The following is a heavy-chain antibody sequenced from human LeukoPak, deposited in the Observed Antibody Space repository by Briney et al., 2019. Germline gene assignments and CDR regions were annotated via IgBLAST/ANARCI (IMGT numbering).Heavy chain of an antibody. V-gene: IGHV2-5*02. Sequence: SGPTLVKPTQTLTLTCTFSGFSLSTSGVGVGWIRQPPGKALEWLALVYWDDDKRYSPSLKSMLTITKDPSKNQVVLTMTNMDPVDTATYYCAHLAYCGGDCYTDLYYFDYWGQGTLVTVSS. CDR2: VYWDDDK. J-gene: IGHJ4*02. D-gene: IGHD2-21*02. CDR1: GFSLSTSGVG. CDR3: AHLAYCGGDCYTDLYYFDY.